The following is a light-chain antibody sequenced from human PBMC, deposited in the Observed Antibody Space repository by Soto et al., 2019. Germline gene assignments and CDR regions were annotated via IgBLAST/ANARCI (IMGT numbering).Light chain of an antibody. CDR3: RSYTTCSTLSV. CDR1: SNDIGAYKY. CDR2: EVS. Sequence: QCLLNQAASVSGSPGQSLPMSCTGSSNDIGAYKYVSWYQQYPGKAPKLIIFEVSNRPSGVSNRFSGSKYGNTASLTIAGLQAEDEADYHCRSYTTCSTLSVFGGGTKVTVL. J-gene: IGLJ1*01. V-gene: IGLV2-14*01.